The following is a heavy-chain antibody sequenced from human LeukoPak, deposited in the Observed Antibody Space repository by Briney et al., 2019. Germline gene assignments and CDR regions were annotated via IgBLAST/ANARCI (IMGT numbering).Heavy chain of an antibody. CDR2: IYYSGST. CDR3: ARRAGNWFDP. D-gene: IGHD6-19*01. J-gene: IGHJ5*02. CDR1: GGSISSYY. V-gene: IGHV4-59*08. Sequence: SETLSLTCTVSGGSISSYYWSWIRQPPGKGLEWIGYIYYSGSTNYNPSLKSRVTISVDTSKNQFSLKLSSVTAADTAVYYCARRAGNWFDPWGQGALVTVSS.